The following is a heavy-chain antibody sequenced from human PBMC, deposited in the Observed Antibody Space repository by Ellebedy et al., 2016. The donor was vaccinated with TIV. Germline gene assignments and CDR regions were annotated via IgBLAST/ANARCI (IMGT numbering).Heavy chain of an antibody. CDR2: ISGSGGST. J-gene: IGHJ4*02. V-gene: IGHV3-23*01. D-gene: IGHD3-3*01. CDR1: GFTFSSYA. Sequence: GESLKISCAASGFTFSSYAMSWVRQAPGKGLEWVSAISGSGGSTYYADSVKGRFTISRDNSKNTLYLQMNSLRAEDTAVYYCAKDKSRILRFLEWLPEWDYWGQGTLVTVSS. CDR3: AKDKSRILRFLEWLPEWDY.